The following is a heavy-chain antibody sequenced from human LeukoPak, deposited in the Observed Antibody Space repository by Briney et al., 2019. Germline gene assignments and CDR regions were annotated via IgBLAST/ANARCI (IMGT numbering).Heavy chain of an antibody. CDR3: ARVSDSSGYQYYYGMDV. D-gene: IGHD3-22*01. J-gene: IGHJ6*02. CDR2: INTNTGNP. CDR1: GCTFTSYA. V-gene: IGHV7-4-1*02. Sequence: ASVKVSCKASGCTFTSYAMNWVRQAPGQGLEWMGWINTNTGNPTYAQGFTGRFVFSLDTSVSTAYLQISSLKAEDTAVYYCARVSDSSGYQYYYGMDVWGQGTTVTVSS.